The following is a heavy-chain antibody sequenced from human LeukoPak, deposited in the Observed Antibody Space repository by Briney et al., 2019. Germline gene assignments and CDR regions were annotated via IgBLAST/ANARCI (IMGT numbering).Heavy chain of an antibody. Sequence: GWSQRLSCAASGFTFSSYDMHCIRLAPGTGLEWVAVISYDGSTKYYADSVKSRFTITRDNSKNTLSLQMNSLRGDDTTVYYCARANKAGLGDYWGQGTLVTVSS. V-gene: IGHV3-30-3*01. J-gene: IGHJ4*02. CDR2: ISYDGSTK. D-gene: IGHD2/OR15-2a*01. CDR1: GFTFSSYD. CDR3: ARANKAGLGDY.